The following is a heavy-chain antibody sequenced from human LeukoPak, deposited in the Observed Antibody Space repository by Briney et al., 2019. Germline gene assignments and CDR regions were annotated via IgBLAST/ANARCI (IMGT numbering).Heavy chain of an antibody. D-gene: IGHD1-26*01. CDR3: AKSRHAWELPPFDY. Sequence: PGGSLRLSCAASGFTFSDYNMRWIRQAPGRGLEWLSSISRSGSTKYYAHRVKGRFTISRDNAKNSLFLQMNSLRAEDTAIYYCAKSRHAWELPPFDYWGQGTLVTVSS. V-gene: IGHV3-11*01. J-gene: IGHJ4*02. CDR1: GFTFSDYN. CDR2: ISRSGSTK.